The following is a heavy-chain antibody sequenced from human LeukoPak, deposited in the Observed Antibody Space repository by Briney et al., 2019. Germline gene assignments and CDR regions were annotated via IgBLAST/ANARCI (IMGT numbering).Heavy chain of an antibody. D-gene: IGHD3-22*01. CDR1: GYTFTGYY. Sequence: ASVKVCCKASGYTFTGYYMHWVRQAPGQGLELMGRINPNSGGTNYAQKFQGRVTMTRDTSISTAYMELSSLRSDDTAVYYCARQNSGLHRWGQGTLVTVSS. V-gene: IGHV1-2*06. J-gene: IGHJ5*02. CDR3: ARQNSGLHR. CDR2: INPNSGGT.